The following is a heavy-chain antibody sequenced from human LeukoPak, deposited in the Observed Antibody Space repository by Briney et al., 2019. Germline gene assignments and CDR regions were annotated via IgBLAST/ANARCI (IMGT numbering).Heavy chain of an antibody. J-gene: IGHJ4*02. CDR2: IQQDGSEK. Sequence: GGSLRLSCAASGFTFSSYSMNWVRQAPGKGLEWVANIQQDGSEKYFVDSVKGRFTISRDNAKNSLYLQMNSLRAEDTAVYYCARGPIRYCSSTSCYYLDYWGQGTLVTVSS. V-gene: IGHV3-7*01. CDR3: ARGPIRYCSSTSCYYLDY. D-gene: IGHD2-2*01. CDR1: GFTFSSYS.